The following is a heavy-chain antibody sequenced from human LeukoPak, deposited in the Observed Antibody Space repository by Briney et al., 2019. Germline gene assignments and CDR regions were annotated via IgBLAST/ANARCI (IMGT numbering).Heavy chain of an antibody. Sequence: GGSLRLSCAASGFTFSSYAMSWVRQAPGKGLEWVSAISGSGGSTYYADSVKGRFTISGDNSKNTLYLQMNSRRAEDTSVNYCAHISSGWYIDYWGQRTLAT. V-gene: IGHV3-23*01. J-gene: IGHJ4*02. D-gene: IGHD6-19*01. CDR2: ISGSGGST. CDR3: AHISSGWYIDY. CDR1: GFTFSSYA.